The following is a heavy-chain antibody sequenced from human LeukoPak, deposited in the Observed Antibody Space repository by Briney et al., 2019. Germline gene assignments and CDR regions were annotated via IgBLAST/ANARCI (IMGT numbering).Heavy chain of an antibody. CDR3: ARDEGRGFGEFDDAFDI. CDR2: INPSGGST. J-gene: IGHJ3*02. CDR1: GYTFTSYY. D-gene: IGHD3-10*01. V-gene: IGHV1-46*01. Sequence: ASVKVSCKASGYTFTSYYMHWVRQAPGQGLEWMGIINPSGGSTSYAQKFQGRVTMTRDMSTSTVYMELSSLRSEDTAVYYCARDEGRGFGEFDDAFDIWGQGTMVTVSS.